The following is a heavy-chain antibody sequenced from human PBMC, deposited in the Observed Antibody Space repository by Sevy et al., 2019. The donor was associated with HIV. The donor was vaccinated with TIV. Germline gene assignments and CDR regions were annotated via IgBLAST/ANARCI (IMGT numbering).Heavy chain of an antibody. CDR3: VREGLGGFSYSLDC. V-gene: IGHV3-7*01. CDR2: MKEDGSEK. CDR1: GFTFSSYW. J-gene: IGHJ4*02. D-gene: IGHD5-18*01. Sequence: GGSLRLSFAASGFTFSSYWMSWVRQAPGKGLEWVATMKEDGSEKSYVDSVKGRFTMSRDNAKNSLYLQMNSLRVDDTALYYCVREGLGGFSYSLDCWGQGTLVTVSS.